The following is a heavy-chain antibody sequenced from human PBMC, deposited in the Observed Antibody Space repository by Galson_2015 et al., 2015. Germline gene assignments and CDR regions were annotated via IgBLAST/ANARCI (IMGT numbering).Heavy chain of an antibody. CDR3: AKGEKRDSSGYYNDY. Sequence: SLRLSCAASGFTFSSYAMSWVRQAPGKGLEWVSAISGSGGSTYYADSVKGRFTISRDNSKNTLYLQMNSLRAEDTAVYYCAKGEKRDSSGYYNDYWGQGTLVTVSS. CDR1: GFTFSSYA. J-gene: IGHJ4*02. V-gene: IGHV3-23*01. D-gene: IGHD3-22*01. CDR2: ISGSGGST.